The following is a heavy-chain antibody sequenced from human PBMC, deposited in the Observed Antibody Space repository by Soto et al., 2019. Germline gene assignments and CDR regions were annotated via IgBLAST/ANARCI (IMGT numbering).Heavy chain of an antibody. V-gene: IGHV3-74*01. CDR2: INSDESST. D-gene: IGHD6-19*01. Sequence: EVQLVESGGGLVQPGGSLRLSCAASGFTFSSYWMHWVRQAPGKGLVWVSRINSDESSTSYADSVKGRFTISRDNAKNTLYLQVNSLRAEDTAVYYCAVAVAGPTAIGYWGQGTLVTVSS. CDR3: AVAVAGPTAIGY. CDR1: GFTFSSYW. J-gene: IGHJ4*02.